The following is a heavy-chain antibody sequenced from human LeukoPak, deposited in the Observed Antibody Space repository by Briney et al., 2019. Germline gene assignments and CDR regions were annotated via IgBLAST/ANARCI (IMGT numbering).Heavy chain of an antibody. V-gene: IGHV3-23*01. Sequence: GGSPRLTCAGSGFTFSNYAMTWVRQAPGKGLEWVSSVGGSGRNTFYPDSVEGRFTISRDNSKNTVYLQMNSLRADDTAVYYCVKSRRVGANQRGLFDYWGQGTLVTVSP. CDR2: VGGSGRNT. J-gene: IGHJ4*02. CDR1: GFTFSNYA. D-gene: IGHD1-26*01. CDR3: VKSRRVGANQRGLFDY.